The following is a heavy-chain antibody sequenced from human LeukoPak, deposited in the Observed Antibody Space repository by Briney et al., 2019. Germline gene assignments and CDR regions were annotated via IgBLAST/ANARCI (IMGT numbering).Heavy chain of an antibody. CDR1: GFAFNTQA. CDR2: MSLDGSSI. V-gene: IGHV3-30*15. D-gene: IGHD3-9*01. CDR3: ARDRGKLRYLDL. J-gene: IGHJ4*02. Sequence: GGSLRLSCVASGFAFNTQAMHWVRQAPGKGLEWLAVMSLDGSSIYYADSVRGRFTISKENPKTTCFWKMSSLRVEDTAVYYCARDRGKLRYLDLWGQGTLLTVSS.